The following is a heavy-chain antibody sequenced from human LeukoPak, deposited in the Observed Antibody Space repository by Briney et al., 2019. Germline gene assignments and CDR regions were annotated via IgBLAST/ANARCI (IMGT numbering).Heavy chain of an antibody. CDR1: GFTFSIYA. J-gene: IGHJ4*02. Sequence: GGSLRLSCAASGFTFSIYAMSWVRQAPGKGLQWVPSITSSGDGTYYADSAKGRFTIPRDNSENMLYLQMNSLRVEDTAVYFCAKDRPNYYGSNGHYYRRDGDYWGQGTLVTVSS. V-gene: IGHV3-23*01. D-gene: IGHD3-22*01. CDR2: ITSSGDGT. CDR3: AKDRPNYYGSNGHYYRRDGDY.